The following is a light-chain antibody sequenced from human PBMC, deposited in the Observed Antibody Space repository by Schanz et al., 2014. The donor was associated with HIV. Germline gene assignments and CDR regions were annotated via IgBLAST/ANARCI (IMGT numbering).Light chain of an antibody. CDR1: QSVSSY. V-gene: IGKV3-20*01. CDR3: QYFGNSGGT. CDR2: GAS. Sequence: EIVLTQSPATLSLSPGERATLSCRASQSVSSYLAWYQQKPGQAPRLLLYGASSRATGIPDRFSGSGSGTDFTLTISRLEPEDFAVYYCQYFGNSGGTFGGGTKVEIK. J-gene: IGKJ4*01.